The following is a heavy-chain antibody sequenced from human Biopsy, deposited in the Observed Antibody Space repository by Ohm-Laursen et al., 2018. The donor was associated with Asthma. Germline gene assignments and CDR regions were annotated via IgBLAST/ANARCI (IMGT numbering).Heavy chain of an antibody. V-gene: IGHV3-48*03. CDR2: ISSSGNTSTI. Sequence: SLRLSCSASGFMFRSFGMHWVRQAPGKGLEWVSYISSSGNTSTIYYADSVKGRFTISRDNAKNSVYLQMNSLRAEDTAVYYCARKVAFDVWGQGTLVIVSS. CDR1: GFMFRSFG. J-gene: IGHJ3*01. CDR3: ARKVAFDV.